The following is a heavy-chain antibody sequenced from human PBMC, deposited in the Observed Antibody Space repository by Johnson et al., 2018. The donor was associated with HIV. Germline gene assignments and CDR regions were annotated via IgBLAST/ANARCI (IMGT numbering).Heavy chain of an antibody. Sequence: QLQLVESGGGVVQPGGSLRLSCATTGFTFSTFAMHWVRQAPGQGLEWVADITHDGSNKYYADSVKGRFTISRDNAKKTLHLQMTSLRAEDTAVYYCGSTNYALDIWGQGTVVTVSS. V-gene: IGHV3-30-3*01. J-gene: IGHJ3*02. CDR2: ITHDGSNK. CDR1: GFTFSTFA. D-gene: IGHD3-3*01. CDR3: GSTNYALDI.